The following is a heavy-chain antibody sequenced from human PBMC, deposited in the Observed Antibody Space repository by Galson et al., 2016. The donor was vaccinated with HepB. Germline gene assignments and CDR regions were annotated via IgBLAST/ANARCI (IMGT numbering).Heavy chain of an antibody. D-gene: IGHD5-18*01. CDR1: GFDFGGHA. J-gene: IGHJ4*02. CDR3: ARGPGIQRWLLFDY. V-gene: IGHV3-30*15. Sequence: SLRLSCAASGFDFGGHAMHWVRRAPGRGLEWVSVISYHGNDKFYVDSVRGRFTVSRDKSRDILYLQMSSLRPEDTAVYYCARGPGIQRWLLFDYWGQGARVTVSS. CDR2: ISYHGNDK.